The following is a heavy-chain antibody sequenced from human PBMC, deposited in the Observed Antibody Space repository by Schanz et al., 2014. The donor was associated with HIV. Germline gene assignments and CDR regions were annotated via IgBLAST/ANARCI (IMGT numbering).Heavy chain of an antibody. D-gene: IGHD3-16*01. V-gene: IGHV3-33*01. Sequence: QGQLGESGGGVVQPGRSLGLSCAVSGFTFSGYGMHWVRQAPGKGLGWGEVIWYDGKNRDYADSVKGRFTISRDNSKNTLYLQMNRMRTEDTAVYYCARVANWDYYGMDVWGRGTTVTVSS. CDR3: ARVANWDYYGMDV. J-gene: IGHJ6*02. CDR1: GFTFSGYG. CDR2: IWYDGKNR.